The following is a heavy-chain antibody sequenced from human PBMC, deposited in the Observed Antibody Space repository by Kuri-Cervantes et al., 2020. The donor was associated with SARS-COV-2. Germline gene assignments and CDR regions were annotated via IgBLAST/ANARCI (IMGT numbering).Heavy chain of an antibody. J-gene: IGHJ5*02. CDR3: AHGARYCSSTSCYNWSDP. CDR2: IYWDDDK. V-gene: IGHV2-5*05. D-gene: IGHD2-2*01. CDR1: GFSLSTSGVG. Sequence: SGPTLVKPTQTLTLTCTFSGFSLSTSGVGVGWIRQPPGKALEWLALIYWDDDKRYGPSLKSRLTITKDTSKNQVVLTMTNMDPVDTATYYCAHGARYCSSTSCYNWSDPWGQGTLVTVSS.